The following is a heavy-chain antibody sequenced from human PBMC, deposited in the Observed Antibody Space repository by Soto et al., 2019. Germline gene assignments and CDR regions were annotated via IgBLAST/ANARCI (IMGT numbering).Heavy chain of an antibody. J-gene: IGHJ3*02. CDR1: GGSISSYY. CDR2: IYYSGST. CDR3: SGYPPDDAFDI. V-gene: IGHV4-59*01. Sequence: QVQLQESGPGLVKPLETLSLTCTVSGGSISSYYWSWIRQPPGKGLEWIGYIYYSGSTNYNPSRKSRVPISVDTCKNQVSLKLSSVTAADTAVYYCSGYPPDDAFDIWGQGTMVTVSS. D-gene: IGHD3-22*01.